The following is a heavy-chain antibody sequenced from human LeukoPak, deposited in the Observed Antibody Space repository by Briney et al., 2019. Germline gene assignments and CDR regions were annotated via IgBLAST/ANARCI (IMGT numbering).Heavy chain of an antibody. CDR1: GGSIGGTSYY. Sequence: PSETLSLTCTVSGGSIGGTSYYWGWIRQPPGKGLEWIGNIYHAGNTYYNPSLKSRVTISVDTSKNEFSLHLSSVTAADTAVYYCVRHDWGDSDAFDVWGQGTLVSVSS. V-gene: IGHV4-39*01. CDR3: VRHDWGDSDAFDV. J-gene: IGHJ3*01. D-gene: IGHD2-21*01. CDR2: IYHAGNT.